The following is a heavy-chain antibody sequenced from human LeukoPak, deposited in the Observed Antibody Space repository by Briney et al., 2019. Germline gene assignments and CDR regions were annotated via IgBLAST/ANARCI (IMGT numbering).Heavy chain of an antibody. D-gene: IGHD3-22*01. CDR1: GGSISSYY. J-gene: IGHJ4*02. V-gene: IGHV4-4*07. CDR2: IYTSGST. Sequence: PSETLSLTCTVSGGSISSYYWSWIRQPAGKGLEWIGRIYTSGSTNYNPSLKSRVTMSVDTSKNQFSLKLSSVTAADTAVYYCARSSPYSSSGPRPLDYWGQGTLVTVSS. CDR3: ARSSPYSSSGPRPLDY.